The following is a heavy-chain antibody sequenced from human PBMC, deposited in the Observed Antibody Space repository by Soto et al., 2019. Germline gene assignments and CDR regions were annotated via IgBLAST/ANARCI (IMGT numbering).Heavy chain of an antibody. CDR1: GFSFTASGVG. CDR2: IYWNGNE. D-gene: IGHD3-10*02. V-gene: IGHV2-5*01. CDR3: AHELSGYYYVMDV. J-gene: IGHJ6*02. Sequence: QSTLRESGPTLVKPTQTLTVTCSFSGFSFTASGVGVGWFRQPPGQALQWLALIYWNGNERYSPSLNKRLTVTKDTSKNQVVLTMTNVDPVDTATYFCAHELSGYYYVMDVWGPGTNVTVSS.